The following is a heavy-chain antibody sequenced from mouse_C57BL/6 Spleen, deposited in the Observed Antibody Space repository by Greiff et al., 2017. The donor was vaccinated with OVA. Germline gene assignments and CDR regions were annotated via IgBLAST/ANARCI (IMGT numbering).Heavy chain of an antibody. D-gene: IGHD1-1*01. CDR2: ISSGSSTI. CDR1: GFTFSDYG. CDR3: AREDYYGSSHYAMDY. V-gene: IGHV5-17*01. J-gene: IGHJ4*01. Sequence: EVKLMESGGGLVKPGGSLKLSCAASGFTFSDYGMHWVRQAPEKGLEWVAYISSGSSTIYYADTVKGRFTISRDNAKNTLFLQMTRLRSEDTSMYYCAREDYYGSSHYAMDYWGQGTSVTVSS.